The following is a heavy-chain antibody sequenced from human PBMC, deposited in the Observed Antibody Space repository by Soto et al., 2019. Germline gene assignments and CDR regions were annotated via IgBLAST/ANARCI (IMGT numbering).Heavy chain of an antibody. D-gene: IGHD2-15*01. CDR3: ARGYCSGGSCGLFDY. CDR2: IYYSGST. Sequence: SETLPLTCPFSGGSISSYYWIWIRQPPGKGLEWIGYIYYSGSTNYNPSLKSRVTISVDTSKNQFSLKLSSVTAADTAVYYCARGYCSGGSCGLFDYWGQGTLVTVSS. CDR1: GGSISSYY. V-gene: IGHV4-59*01. J-gene: IGHJ4*02.